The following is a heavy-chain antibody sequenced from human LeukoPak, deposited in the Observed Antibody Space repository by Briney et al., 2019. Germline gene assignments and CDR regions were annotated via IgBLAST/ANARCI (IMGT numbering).Heavy chain of an antibody. CDR2: ISWNSGSI. CDR3: AKERGYNWNDGNWFDP. Sequence: GGSLRLSCAASGFTFDDYGMHWVRHAPGKGLEWVSGISWNSGSIGYADSVKGRFTISRDNAKNSLYLQMNSLRAEDTALYYCAKERGYNWNDGNWFDPWGQGTLVTVSS. J-gene: IGHJ5*02. D-gene: IGHD1-20*01. V-gene: IGHV3-9*01. CDR1: GFTFDDYG.